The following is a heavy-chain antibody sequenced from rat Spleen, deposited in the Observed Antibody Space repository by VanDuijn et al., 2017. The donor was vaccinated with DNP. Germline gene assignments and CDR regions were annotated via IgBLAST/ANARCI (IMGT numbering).Heavy chain of an antibody. V-gene: IGHV5-17*01. J-gene: IGHJ3*01. D-gene: IGHD1-4*01. CDR3: ARPYGYNNGGFAY. CDR2: ISYDGSRT. CDR1: GFTFSDYA. Sequence: EVQLMESGGGLVQPGRSLKLSCAASGFTFSDYAMAWVRQAPKKGLEWVATISYDGSRTYYRDSVKGRFTISRDNAKSTLYLQMDSLRSEDTATYYGARPYGYNNGGFAYWGQGTLVTVSS.